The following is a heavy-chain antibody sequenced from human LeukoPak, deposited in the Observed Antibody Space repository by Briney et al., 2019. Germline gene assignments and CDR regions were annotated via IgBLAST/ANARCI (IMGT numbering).Heavy chain of an antibody. J-gene: IGHJ6*04. CDR3: ARDRGSSGWDTPYYYYGMDV. D-gene: IGHD6-19*01. CDR1: GYTFTGYY. CDR2: INPNSGGT. Sequence: ASVKASCKASGYTFTGYYMHWVRQAPGQGLEWMGWINPNSGGTNYAQKFQGWVTMTRDTSISTAYMELSRLRSDDTAVYYCARDRGSSGWDTPYYYYGMDVWGKGTTVTVSS. V-gene: IGHV1-2*04.